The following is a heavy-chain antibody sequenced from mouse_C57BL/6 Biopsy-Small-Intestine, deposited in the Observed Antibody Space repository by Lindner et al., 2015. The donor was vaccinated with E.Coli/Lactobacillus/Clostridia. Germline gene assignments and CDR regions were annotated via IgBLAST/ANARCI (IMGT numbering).Heavy chain of an antibody. D-gene: IGHD4-1*01. Sequence: VQLQESGPGLAKPSQTLSLTCSVTGYSITSDYWNWTRKFPGNKLEYMGYISYSGSTYYNPSLKSRISITRDTSKNQYYLQLNSVTTEDTATYYCARTGTDRYFDVWGTGTTVTVSS. CDR1: GYSITSDY. V-gene: IGHV3-8*01. J-gene: IGHJ1*03. CDR3: ARTGTDRYFDV. CDR2: ISYSGST.